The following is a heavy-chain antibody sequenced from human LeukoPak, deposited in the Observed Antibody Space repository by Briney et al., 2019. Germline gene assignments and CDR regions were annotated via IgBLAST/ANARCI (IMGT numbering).Heavy chain of an antibody. CDR3: AREWDTATFDY. CDR2: ISSSSSYI. J-gene: IGHJ4*02. V-gene: IGHV3-21*01. CDR1: GFTVTNNY. Sequence: PGGSLRLSCEASGFTVTNNYMSWVRQAPGKGLGWVSSISSSSSYIYYADSVKGRFTISRDNAKNSLYLQMNSLRAEDTAVYYCAREWDTATFDYWGQGTLVTVSS. D-gene: IGHD5-18*01.